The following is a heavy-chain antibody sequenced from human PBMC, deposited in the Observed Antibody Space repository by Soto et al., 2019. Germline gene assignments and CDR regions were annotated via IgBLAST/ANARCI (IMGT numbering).Heavy chain of an antibody. J-gene: IGHJ4*02. CDR1: GFDFNSYV. V-gene: IGHV3-30*18. CDR3: AKVREDMVLLVALDS. CDR2: MSYDGTDI. D-gene: IGHD2-8*01. Sequence: QVQLVESGGRVVQPGGSLRLSCAASGFDFNSYVLHWGRQAPGKGLEWVAVMSYDGTDIYYEDSVKGRFTISRDNSKNTLYLQMNSLRAEDTDVYYCAKVREDMVLLVALDSWGQGTLVTVYS.